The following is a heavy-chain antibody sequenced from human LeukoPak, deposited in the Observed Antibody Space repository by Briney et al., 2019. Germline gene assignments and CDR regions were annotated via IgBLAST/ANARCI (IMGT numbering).Heavy chain of an antibody. CDR2: ISGSGGST. CDR1: GFTFSSYA. J-gene: IGHJ4*02. Sequence: GGSLRLSCAASGFTFSSYAMSWVRQAPGKGLEWVSAISGSGGSTYYADSVKGRFTISRDNAKNSLYLQMNSLRAEDTAVYYCAREYCSGGSCYIDYWGQGTLVTVSS. V-gene: IGHV3-23*01. D-gene: IGHD2-15*01. CDR3: AREYCSGGSCYIDY.